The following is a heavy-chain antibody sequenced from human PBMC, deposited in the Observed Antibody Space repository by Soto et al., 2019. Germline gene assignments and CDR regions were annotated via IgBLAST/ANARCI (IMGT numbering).Heavy chain of an antibody. J-gene: IGHJ4*02. CDR1: GGAICSSTYY. CDR3: PSLPVRDYYGSGSYYGYYFYY. CDR2: IYYSGST. V-gene: IGHV4-39*01. Sequence: SETLSHSCTVSGGAICSSTYYRGWIRQPPGKGLEWIGSIYYSGSTYYYPALKSPVTIPGDTSKNQFSLKLSSVTAADTAVYYCPSLPVRDYYGSGSYYGYYFYYWGQGTRVTVSS. D-gene: IGHD3-10*01.